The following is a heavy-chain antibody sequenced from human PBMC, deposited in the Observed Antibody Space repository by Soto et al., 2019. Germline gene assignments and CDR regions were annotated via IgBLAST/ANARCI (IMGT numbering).Heavy chain of an antibody. CDR1: GGSFSSGGYY. V-gene: IGHV4-31*03. Sequence: SETLSLTCTVSGGSFSSGGYYWSWIRQLPGKGLEWIGYIYYSGSTYYNPSLKSRFTISLDTSKNQFSLKLSSVTAADTAVFYCARATSFSGHHGYWGQGTLVTVSS. CDR3: ARATSFSGHHGY. CDR2: IYYSGST. J-gene: IGHJ4*02. D-gene: IGHD2-8*02.